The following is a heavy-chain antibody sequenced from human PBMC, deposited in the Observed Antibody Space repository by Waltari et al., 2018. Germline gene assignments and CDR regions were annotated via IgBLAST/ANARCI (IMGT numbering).Heavy chain of an antibody. CDR1: GGSFRSDTYY. V-gene: IGHV4-39*01. D-gene: IGHD4-17*01. J-gene: IGHJ3*02. Sequence: QLQLQESGPGLVRPSETLSLTCTVSGGSFRSDTYYWGWIRQPPGKGLEWIGSVYYSGSTYYNKSLKSRVSISADTSRNQFSLELSSVTAADTSLYFCARHCVAYGGAFDIWGQGTMVTVSS. CDR2: VYYSGST. CDR3: ARHCVAYGGAFDI.